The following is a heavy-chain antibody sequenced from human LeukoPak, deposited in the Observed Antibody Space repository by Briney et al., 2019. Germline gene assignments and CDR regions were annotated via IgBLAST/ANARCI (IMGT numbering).Heavy chain of an antibody. CDR1: GDSISSYY. CDR3: ARGKDGLDWYFDL. J-gene: IGHJ2*01. CDR2: IFYSGST. Sequence: PSETLSLTCTVSGDSISSYYWSWIRQPPGKGLEWIGYIFYSGSTKYNPSLKSRVTISVDTSTNQFSLKLTSLTAADTAVYYCARGKDGLDWYFDLWGRGTLVTVSS. D-gene: IGHD5-24*01. V-gene: IGHV4-59*08.